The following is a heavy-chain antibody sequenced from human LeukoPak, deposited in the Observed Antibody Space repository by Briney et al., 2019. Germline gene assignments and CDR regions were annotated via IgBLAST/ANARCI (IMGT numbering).Heavy chain of an antibody. CDR1: GGSISSSSYY. V-gene: IGHV4-39*01. Sequence: PSETLSLTCTVSGGSISSSSYYWGWIRQSPGKGLEWIGSIYYSGIFYSGSTYYNPSLKSRVTVSVVTSKNQFSRELSSVTAADTAVYYCATRYTSGWYVSDWGQGALVTVSS. CDR3: ATRYTSGWYVSD. J-gene: IGHJ4*02. CDR2: IYYSGIFYSGST. D-gene: IGHD6-19*01.